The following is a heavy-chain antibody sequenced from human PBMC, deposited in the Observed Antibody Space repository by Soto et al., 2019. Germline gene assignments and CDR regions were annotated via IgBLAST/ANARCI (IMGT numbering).Heavy chain of an antibody. D-gene: IGHD5-18*01. Sequence: ASVKVSCKTSGYTFTDYYTHWVRQAPGQGLEWMGWMNPKSGGAYFAQKFQGRVTLTRDTSIGTAYIEVNSLTSDDTAVYFCTRKNIENSDGLYDGFDIWGQGTRVTVSS. CDR1: GYTFTDYY. J-gene: IGHJ3*02. CDR2: MNPKSGGA. V-gene: IGHV1-2*02. CDR3: TRKNIENSDGLYDGFDI.